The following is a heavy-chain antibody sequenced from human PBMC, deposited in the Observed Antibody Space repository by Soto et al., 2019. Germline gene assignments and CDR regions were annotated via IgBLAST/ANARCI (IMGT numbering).Heavy chain of an antibody. CDR1: GFTFSSYA. Sequence: GESLKISCAASGFTFSSYAMSWVRQAPGKGLEWVSAISGSGGSTYYADSVKGRFTISRDNSKNTLYLQMNSLRAEDTAVYYCAKDFRITMVRGVIPNFDYWGQGTLVTVSS. D-gene: IGHD3-10*01. CDR3: AKDFRITMVRGVIPNFDY. CDR2: ISGSGGST. J-gene: IGHJ4*02. V-gene: IGHV3-23*01.